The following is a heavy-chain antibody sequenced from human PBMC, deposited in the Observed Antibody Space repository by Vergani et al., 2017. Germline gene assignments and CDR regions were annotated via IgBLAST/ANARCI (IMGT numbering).Heavy chain of an antibody. D-gene: IGHD3-22*01. J-gene: IGHJ3*02. Sequence: QVQLVQSGAEVKKPASSVKVSCKASGGTFSSYAISWVRQAPGQGLEWMGGIIPIFGTANYAQKFQGRVTITADESTRSSDMELSSLRSEDTAVYYCARDRPGYDDSSGAEGAFDIWGQGTMVTVSS. CDR2: IIPIFGTA. V-gene: IGHV1-69*01. CDR1: GGTFSSYA. CDR3: ARDRPGYDDSSGAEGAFDI.